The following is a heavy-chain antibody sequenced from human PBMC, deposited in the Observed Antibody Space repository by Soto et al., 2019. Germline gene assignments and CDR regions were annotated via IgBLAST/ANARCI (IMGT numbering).Heavy chain of an antibody. J-gene: IGHJ1*01. D-gene: IGHD2-15*01. V-gene: IGHV1-69*02. CDR2: IFPMTGIT. Sequence: QVQLVQSGAEVKKPGSSVKVSCKASGGSFSTYTISWVRQAPGQGLEWMGRIFPMTGITDYAQKFQGRVTITAEKSTSTAYMEMSSLRSEDTAVYYCARAGFSGGRCYSGLNHWGQGTLVTVSS. CDR1: GGSFSTYT. CDR3: ARAGFSGGRCYSGLNH.